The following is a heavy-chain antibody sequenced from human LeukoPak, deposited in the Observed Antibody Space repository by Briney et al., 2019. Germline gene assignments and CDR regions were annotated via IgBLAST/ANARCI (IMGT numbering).Heavy chain of an antibody. V-gene: IGHV4-59*01. J-gene: IGHJ4*02. CDR3: ARHAAAYDY. D-gene: IGHD6-13*01. Sequence: SETLSLTCTVSGGSISSYYWSWIRQPPGKGLEWIGYIYYSGSTNYNPSLKSRVTISVDTSKNQFSLKLSSVPAADTAVYYCARHAAAYDYWGQGTLVTVSS. CDR1: GGSISSYY. CDR2: IYYSGST.